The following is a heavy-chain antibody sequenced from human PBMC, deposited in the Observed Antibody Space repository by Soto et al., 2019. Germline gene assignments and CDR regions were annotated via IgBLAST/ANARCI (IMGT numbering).Heavy chain of an antibody. CDR1: GFSFSKYG. V-gene: IGHV3-30*18. D-gene: IGHD3-16*01. CDR3: AKELRETGGYYFDC. CDR2: MSDDGSKK. J-gene: IGHJ4*02. Sequence: QVQLVESGGGVVRPGRSLRLSCAASGFSFSKYGMHWVRQAPGKGLEWVAEMSDDGSKKYYGDSVKGRFTISRDNSKNTLYLLIDSLRPEDTAMYYCAKELRETGGYYFDCWGQGTLVTVSS.